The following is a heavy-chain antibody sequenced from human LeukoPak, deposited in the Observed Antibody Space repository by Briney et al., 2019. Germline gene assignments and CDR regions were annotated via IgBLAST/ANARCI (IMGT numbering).Heavy chain of an antibody. J-gene: IGHJ4*02. D-gene: IGHD6-13*01. V-gene: IGHV3-11*01. CDR3: AKGPKQQLVGSRGKYFDY. CDR1: GFTFSDYY. Sequence: PGGSLRLSCAASGFTFSDYYMSWIRQAPGKGLEWVSYISSSGSTIYYADSVKGRFTISRDNAKNSLYLQMNSLRADDTAVYYCAKGPKQQLVGSRGKYFDYWGQGTLVTVSS. CDR2: ISSSGSTI.